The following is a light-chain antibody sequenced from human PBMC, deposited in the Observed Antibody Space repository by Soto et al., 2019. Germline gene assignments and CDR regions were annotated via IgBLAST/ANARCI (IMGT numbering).Light chain of an antibody. CDR1: QSVSSN. CDR3: QQYNNWPLT. J-gene: IGKJ3*01. V-gene: IGKV3-15*01. CDR2: GAS. Sequence: EIVMTQSPATLSVSPGERATLSCRASQSVSSNLAWFQQRPAQAPRLLIYGASTRATGIPARFSGSGSGTEFTLTISSLQSEDFAVYYCQQYNNWPLTVGPGTKVDIK.